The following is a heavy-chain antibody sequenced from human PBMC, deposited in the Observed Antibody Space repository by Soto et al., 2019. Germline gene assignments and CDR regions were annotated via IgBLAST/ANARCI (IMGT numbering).Heavy chain of an antibody. CDR2: ISGSGDTT. Sequence: GALLVNCSASGLTFASYAMSWVRQAPGKGLEWVSAISGSGDTTYHADSVKGRFTISRDNSKNTLYLQMNSLRVEDTAVYYCEKDYRGPSISPGEDGYFDYWGQGALVTVYS. J-gene: IGHJ4*02. V-gene: IGHV3-23*01. D-gene: IGHD1-26*01. CDR1: GLTFASYA. CDR3: EKDYRGPSISPGEDGYFDY.